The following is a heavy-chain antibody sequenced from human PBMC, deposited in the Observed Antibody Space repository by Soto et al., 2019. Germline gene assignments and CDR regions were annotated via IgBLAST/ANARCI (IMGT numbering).Heavy chain of an antibody. V-gene: IGHV3-13*01. CDR1: GFTFSGFY. D-gene: IGHD6-13*01. CDR2: IGTAGDT. J-gene: IGHJ4*02. CDR3: AKSQEIGTHFFDS. Sequence: GSLRLSCEASGFTFSGFYMHWVRQPTGKGLEWVSSIGTAGDTYYAVSVKGRFTISRDNAKNSLSLQMNSLRAGDMAVYFCAKSQEIGTHFFDSWGQGTQVTVS.